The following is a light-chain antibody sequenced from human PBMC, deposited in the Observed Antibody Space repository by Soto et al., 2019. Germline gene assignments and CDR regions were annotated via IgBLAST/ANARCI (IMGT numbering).Light chain of an antibody. Sequence: DILLIQSPATLAASVGDRITITCRASENIFKFLAWYQQRSGSAPNLLIYAASDLERGVPSRFSGSGSGTEFTLTIDNLQPNYSATYFCQHYHSQSITFGGGT. V-gene: IGKV1-5*01. CDR2: AAS. J-gene: IGKJ4*01. CDR1: ENIFKF. CDR3: QHYHSQSIT.